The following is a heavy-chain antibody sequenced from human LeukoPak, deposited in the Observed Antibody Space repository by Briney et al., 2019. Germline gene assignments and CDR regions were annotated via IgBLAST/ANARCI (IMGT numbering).Heavy chain of an antibody. Sequence: VGSLRLSCAASGFTFSSYGMHWVRQARGKGLEGLAFIRYDGINKYYADSVTRRFTISRDKSTNTLYLQMNSLRAEDTAVYYCAKDLRRMTTVTYGPWGQGTLVTVSS. CDR1: GFTFSSYG. CDR2: IRYDGINK. V-gene: IGHV3-30*02. CDR3: AKDLRRMTTVTYGP. J-gene: IGHJ5*02. D-gene: IGHD4-11*01.